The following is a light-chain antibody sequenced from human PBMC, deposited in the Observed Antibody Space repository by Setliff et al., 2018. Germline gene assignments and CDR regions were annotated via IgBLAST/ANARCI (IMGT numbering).Light chain of an antibody. CDR1: RSDVGGYNY. CDR2: DVS. J-gene: IGLJ2*01. Sequence: QSVLTQPPSASGSPGQSVTISCTGTRSDVGGYNYVSWYQQHPGEAPKLVIYDVSKRPSGVPDRFSGAKSGNTASLTVSGLQAEDEADYFCSSYGGNNNVIFGGGTKVTVL. V-gene: IGLV2-8*01. CDR3: SSYGGNNNVI.